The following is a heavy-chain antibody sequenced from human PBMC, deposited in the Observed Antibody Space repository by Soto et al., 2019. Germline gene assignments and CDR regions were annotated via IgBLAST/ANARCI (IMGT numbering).Heavy chain of an antibody. V-gene: IGHV3-23*01. D-gene: IGHD3-22*01. Sequence: PGGSLRLSCVASGLTFRSYVMNWVRQAPGKGLEWVSGISGSGDTTHYADSVKGRFTISRDNSKNTVFLQMKSLRAEDTAAYYCAKTRLYDSPDYHRDALDVWGQGTRVTVSS. J-gene: IGHJ3*01. CDR3: AKTRLYDSPDYHRDALDV. CDR1: GLTFRSYV. CDR2: ISGSGDTT.